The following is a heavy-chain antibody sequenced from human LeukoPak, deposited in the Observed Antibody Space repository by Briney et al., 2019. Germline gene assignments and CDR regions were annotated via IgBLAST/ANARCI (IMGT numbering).Heavy chain of an antibody. CDR1: GGSVSNYY. CDR2: VYYTGST. D-gene: IGHD6-13*01. CDR3: ARTLRIAAATYPFDP. Sequence: SETLSLTCSVSGGSVSNYYWSWIRQPPGKGLEWIGYVYYTGSTNYNPSLKSRVTMFEDKSKNQFSLRLYSVTVADTAVYYCARTLRIAAATYPFDPWGQGTLVTVSS. V-gene: IGHV4-59*08. J-gene: IGHJ5*02.